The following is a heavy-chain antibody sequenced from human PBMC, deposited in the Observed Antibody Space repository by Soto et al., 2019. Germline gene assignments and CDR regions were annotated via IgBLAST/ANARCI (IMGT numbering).Heavy chain of an antibody. Sequence: GGSLRLSCAASGFTFGTYDMHWVRQVTGKGLEWVSAIGTTGDTYYSGSVKGRFTISREDARNSLYPQMKSLGAGDTAIYYCARGFVYGSGSLRPGPSDGFDIWGQGTMVTVSS. D-gene: IGHD3-10*01. J-gene: IGHJ3*02. CDR2: IGTTGDT. CDR3: ARGFVYGSGSLRPGPSDGFDI. CDR1: GFTFGTYD. V-gene: IGHV3-13*01.